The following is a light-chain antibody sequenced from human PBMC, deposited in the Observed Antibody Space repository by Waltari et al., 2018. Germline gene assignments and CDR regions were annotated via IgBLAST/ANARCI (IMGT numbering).Light chain of an antibody. Sequence: TVMTQSPATLSVSPGQRATLACRASQSLSNYLAWYQQKPGQAPRPLIYDASTRATGIPARFSGSGSGTEFTLAISSLQSEDIAVYYCQQYGSWPLTFGGGTKVEFK. J-gene: IGKJ4*01. CDR1: QSLSNY. CDR3: QQYGSWPLT. CDR2: DAS. V-gene: IGKV3-15*01.